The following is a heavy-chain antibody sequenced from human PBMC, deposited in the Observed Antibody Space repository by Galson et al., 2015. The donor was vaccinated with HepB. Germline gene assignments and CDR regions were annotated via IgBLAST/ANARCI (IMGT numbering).Heavy chain of an antibody. J-gene: IGHJ6*02. CDR3: ARDPGISLRLGELSFPVYGMDV. V-gene: IGHV1-69*13. Sequence: SVKVSCKASGGTFSSYAISWVRQAPGQGLEWMGGIIPIFGTANYAQKFQGRVTITADESTSTAYMELSSLRSEDTAVYYCARDPGISLRLGELSFPVYGMDVWGQGTTVTVSS. D-gene: IGHD3-16*02. CDR2: IIPIFGTA. CDR1: GGTFSSYA.